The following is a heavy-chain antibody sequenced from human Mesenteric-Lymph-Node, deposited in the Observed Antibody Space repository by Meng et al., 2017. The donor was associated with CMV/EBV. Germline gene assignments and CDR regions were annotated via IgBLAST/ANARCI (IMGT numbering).Heavy chain of an antibody. Sequence: SVKVSCKASGGTLTEYAINWVRQAPGQGLEWMGGIIPMLSITNYAQDLQGRVTITADRSTNTAFIELRSLRAEDTAVYYCARGDGGLEYVDYWGQGTLVTVSS. V-gene: IGHV1-69*10. CDR2: IIPMLSIT. CDR3: ARGDGGLEYVDY. J-gene: IGHJ4*02. D-gene: IGHD3-16*01. CDR1: GGTLTEYA.